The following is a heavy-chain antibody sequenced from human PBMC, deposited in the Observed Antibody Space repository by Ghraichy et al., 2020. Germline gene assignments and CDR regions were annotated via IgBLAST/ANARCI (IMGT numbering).Heavy chain of an antibody. V-gene: IGHV3-53*01. Sequence: LSLTCAASGFSVSTNFISWVRQAPGKGLEWVSVIYGSGSKFYADSVEGRFTISTDNSKNTIYLQINSLTAEDTAVYYCAKGGTYDYIWGNYDYYYFAIDVWGQGTTVTVSS. D-gene: IGHD3-16*01. CDR1: GFSVSTNF. CDR3: AKGGTYDYIWGNYDYYYFAIDV. CDR2: IYGSGSK. J-gene: IGHJ6*02.